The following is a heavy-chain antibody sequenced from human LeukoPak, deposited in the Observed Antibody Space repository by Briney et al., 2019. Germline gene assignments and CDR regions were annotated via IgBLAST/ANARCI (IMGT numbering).Heavy chain of an antibody. CDR2: MNPNSGNT. Sequence: ASVKVSCKASGYTFTSYDINWVRQATGQGLEWMGWMNPNSGNTGYAQKFQGRVTMTRNTSISTAYMELSSLRAEDTAVYYCAKAYAMVRGAPSQHWGQGTLVTVSS. V-gene: IGHV1-8*01. CDR3: AKAYAMVRGAPSQH. CDR1: GYTFTSYD. D-gene: IGHD3-10*01. J-gene: IGHJ1*01.